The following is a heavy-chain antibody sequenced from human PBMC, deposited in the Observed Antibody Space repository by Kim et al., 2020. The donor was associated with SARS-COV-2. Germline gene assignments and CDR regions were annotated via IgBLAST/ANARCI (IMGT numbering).Heavy chain of an antibody. CDR1: GGTFSSYA. V-gene: IGHV1-69*13. D-gene: IGHD3-22*01. CDR3: ARAGYSDSSGEHPMWV. CDR2: IIPIFGTA. Sequence: SVKVSCKASGGTFSSYAISWVRQAPGQGLEWMGGIIPIFGTANYAQKFQGRVTITADESTSTAYMELSSLRSEGTAVYYCARAGYSDSSGEHPMWVWGQGTMVTVSS. J-gene: IGHJ3*01.